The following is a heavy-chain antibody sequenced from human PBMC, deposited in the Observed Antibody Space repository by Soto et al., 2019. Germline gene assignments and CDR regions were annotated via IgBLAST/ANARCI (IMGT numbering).Heavy chain of an antibody. CDR1: GFTFSSYS. CDR3: ATAIAGFGS. V-gene: IGHV3-21*01. Sequence: PVGSLGLSCAASGFTFSSYSMNWVRQAPGKGLEWVSSSSSSSSYIYYADSVKGRFTISRDNAKNSLYLQMNSLRAEDTAVYYGATAIAGFGSWGQRNLLIVSS. J-gene: IGHJ1*01. D-gene: IGHD2-21*01. CDR2: SSSSSSYI.